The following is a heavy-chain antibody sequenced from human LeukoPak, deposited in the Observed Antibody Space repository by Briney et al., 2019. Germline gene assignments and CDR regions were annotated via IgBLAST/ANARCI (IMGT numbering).Heavy chain of an antibody. CDR1: GYTFTSYG. D-gene: IGHD5-12*01. CDR3: ARSVATPWGYYYYYMDV. CDR2: ISAYNGNT. J-gene: IGHJ6*03. V-gene: IGHV1-18*01. Sequence: GASVKVSCKASGYTFTSYGISWVRQAPGQGLEWMGWISAYNGNTNYAQKLQGRVTMTTDTSMSTAYMELRSLRSDDTAVYYCARSVATPWGYYYYYMDVWGKGTTVTVSS.